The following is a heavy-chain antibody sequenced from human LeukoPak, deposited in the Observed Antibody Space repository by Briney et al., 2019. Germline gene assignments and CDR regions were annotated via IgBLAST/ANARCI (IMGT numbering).Heavy chain of an antibody. J-gene: IGHJ4*02. CDR1: GFTFSSYG. CDR2: IRYDGSNK. CDR3: ARENDYGDYVPGY. V-gene: IGHV3-30*02. Sequence: PGGSLRLSCAASGFTFSSYGVHWVREAPGKGLEGVAFIRYDGSNKYYADSVRGRFTISRDNSKNTLYLQMNSLGAEDTAVYYCARENDYGDYVPGYWGQGTLVTVSS. D-gene: IGHD4-17*01.